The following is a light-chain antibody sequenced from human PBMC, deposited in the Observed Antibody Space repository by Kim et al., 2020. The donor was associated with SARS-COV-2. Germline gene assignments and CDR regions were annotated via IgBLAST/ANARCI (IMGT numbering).Light chain of an antibody. CDR2: GAS. CDR1: QDISNY. J-gene: IGKJ4*01. CDR3: QQYNYNPPT. Sequence: DIQMTQSPSSLTASVGDRVTITCRASQDISNYLAWFQQKPGKAPKSLIFGASTLHSGVPSKFSGSGSGTDFTLTISSLQPEDFATYFFQQYNYNPPTFGGGAKVDIK. V-gene: IGKV1-16*02.